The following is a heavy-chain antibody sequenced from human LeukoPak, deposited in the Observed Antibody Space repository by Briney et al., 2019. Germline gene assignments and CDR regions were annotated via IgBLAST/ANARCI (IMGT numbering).Heavy chain of an antibody. CDR2: IIPVFGTG. D-gene: IGHD1-26*01. CDR1: GGTFKNFG. CDR3: ARGKRELLRLYHFDF. V-gene: IGHV1-69*13. Sequence: SVKVSCKASGGTFKNFGISWLRQAPGQGPEWMGGIIPVFGTGDYSKKFQGRLTITSDESTTTAYMELSSLSSEDTAVYYCARGKRELLRLYHFDFWGQGTLVTVSS. J-gene: IGHJ4*02.